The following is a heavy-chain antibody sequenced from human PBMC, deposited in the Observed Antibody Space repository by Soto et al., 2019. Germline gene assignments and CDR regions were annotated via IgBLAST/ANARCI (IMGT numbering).Heavy chain of an antibody. Sequence: SETLSLTCAVSGGSISSGGYSWSWIRQPPGKGLEWIGYIYHSGSTYYNPSLKSRVTISVDRSKNQFSLKLSSVTAADTAVYCCASSTVVVIGGAFDIWGQGTMVTVSS. D-gene: IGHD2-15*01. CDR1: GGSISSGGYS. CDR2: IYHSGST. V-gene: IGHV4-30-2*01. CDR3: ASSTVVVIGGAFDI. J-gene: IGHJ3*02.